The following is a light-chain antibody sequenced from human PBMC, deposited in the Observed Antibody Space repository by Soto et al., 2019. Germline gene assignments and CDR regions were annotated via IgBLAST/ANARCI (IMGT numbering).Light chain of an antibody. CDR3: QSYDSSLSGVV. CDR1: SSNIGAGYD. Sequence: QSVLTQPPXVSGAPGXXXTISCTGSSSNIGAGYDVHWYQQLPGTAPKLLIYGNSNRPSGVPDRFSGSKSGTSASLAITGLQAEDEADYYCQSYDSSLSGVVFGGGTKLTVL. V-gene: IGLV1-40*01. J-gene: IGLJ2*01. CDR2: GNS.